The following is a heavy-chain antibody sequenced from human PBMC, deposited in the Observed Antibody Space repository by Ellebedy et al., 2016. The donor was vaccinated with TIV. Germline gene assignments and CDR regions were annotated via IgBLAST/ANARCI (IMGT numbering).Heavy chain of an antibody. Sequence: SETLFLTXTVSGGSISSHNWSWIRQAAGKGLEWIGRFFPSGSTVYNPSLKSRVTMSVDTSKNQLSLELTSLTAADTALYYCARNAMASAGLYFDYWGQGILVTVSS. D-gene: IGHD2-2*01. CDR3: ARNAMASAGLYFDY. V-gene: IGHV4-4*07. CDR2: FFPSGST. CDR1: GGSISSHN. J-gene: IGHJ4*02.